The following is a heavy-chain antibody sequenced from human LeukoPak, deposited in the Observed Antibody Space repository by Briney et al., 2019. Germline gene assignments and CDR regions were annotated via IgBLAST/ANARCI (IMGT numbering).Heavy chain of an antibody. CDR1: GFTVSSNY. CDR3: ARDSYCSSTSRYGHLSFDY. D-gene: IGHD2-2*01. Sequence: GGSLRLSCAASGFTVSSNYMSWVRQAPGKGLEWVSVIYSGGSTYYADSVKGRFTISRDNSKNTLYLQMNSLRAEDTAVYYCARDSYCSSTSRYGHLSFDYWGQGTLVTVSS. CDR2: IYSGGST. V-gene: IGHV3-53*01. J-gene: IGHJ4*02.